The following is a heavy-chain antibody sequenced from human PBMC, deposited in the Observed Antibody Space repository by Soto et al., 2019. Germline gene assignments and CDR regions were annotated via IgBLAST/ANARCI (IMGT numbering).Heavy chain of an antibody. V-gene: IGHV1-69*12. J-gene: IGHJ6*02. CDR1: GGTFSSYA. CDR3: ASRFGNYYGSGSRYYYGMDA. Sequence: QVQLVQSGAEVKKPGSSVKVSCKASGGTFSSYAFSWVRQAPGQGLEWMGGIIPIFGTANYAQKFQGRVTITADESTSTAYMELSSLRSEDTAVYYCASRFGNYYGSGSRYYYGMDAWGQGTTVTVSS. D-gene: IGHD3-10*01. CDR2: IIPIFGTA.